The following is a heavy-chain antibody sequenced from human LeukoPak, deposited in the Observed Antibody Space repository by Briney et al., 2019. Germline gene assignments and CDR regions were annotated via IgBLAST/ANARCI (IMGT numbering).Heavy chain of an antibody. CDR3: ARDLDGYNPYYFDY. CDR1: GFTFSSYA. D-gene: IGHD5-24*01. Sequence: GGSLRLSYAASGFTFSSYAMSWVRQAPGKGLEWVSAISGSGGSTYYADSVKGRFTISRDNSKNTLYLQMNSLRAEDTAVYYCARDLDGYNPYYFDYWGQGTLVTVSS. V-gene: IGHV3-23*01. J-gene: IGHJ4*02. CDR2: ISGSGGST.